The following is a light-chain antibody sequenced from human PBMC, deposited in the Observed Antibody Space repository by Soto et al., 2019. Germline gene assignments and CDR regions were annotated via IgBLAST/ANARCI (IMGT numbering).Light chain of an antibody. J-gene: IGKJ4*01. Sequence: DIVMTQSPLSLPVTPGEPASISCRSSQSLLHSNGYNYLDWYLQKPGQSPQLLMSLGSHRASGVPDRFSGSGSGTDFTLKISRVEAEDVGVYYCMQALQTPLTFGGGTKV. CDR3: MQALQTPLT. CDR2: LGS. CDR1: QSLLHSNGYNY. V-gene: IGKV2-28*01.